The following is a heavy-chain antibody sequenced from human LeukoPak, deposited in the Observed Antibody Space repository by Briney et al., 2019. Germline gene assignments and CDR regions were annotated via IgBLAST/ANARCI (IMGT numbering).Heavy chain of an antibody. V-gene: IGHV3-30*02. CDR3: AKTTVLRFLEWLSYFEY. Sequence: GGSLRLSCAASGLTLSSSGMHWVRQAPGKGLEWVAFIWYDGSNKYYADSVKGRFTISRDNPKKPLYLQMNSLRAEDTAVYYCAKTTVLRFLEWLSYFEYWRQGTLVTVPS. J-gene: IGHJ4*02. CDR1: GLTLSSSG. CDR2: IWYDGSNK. D-gene: IGHD3-3*01.